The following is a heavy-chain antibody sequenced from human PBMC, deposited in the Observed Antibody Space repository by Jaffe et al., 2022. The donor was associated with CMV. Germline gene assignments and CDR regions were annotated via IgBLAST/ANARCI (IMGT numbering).Heavy chain of an antibody. Sequence: EVQLVESGGGLVQPGGSLRLSCAASGFTFSSYWMHWVRQAPGKGLVWVSRINSDGSSTSYADSVKGRFTISRDNAKNTLYLQMNSLRAEDTAVYYCARELLPHGYDFWSGMYYYYGMDVWGQGTTVTVSS. CDR2: INSDGSST. CDR3: ARELLPHGYDFWSGMYYYYGMDV. V-gene: IGHV3-74*01. J-gene: IGHJ6*02. D-gene: IGHD3-3*01. CDR1: GFTFSSYW.